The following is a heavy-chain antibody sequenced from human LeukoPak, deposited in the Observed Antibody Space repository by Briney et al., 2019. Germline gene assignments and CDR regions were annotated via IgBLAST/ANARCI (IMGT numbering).Heavy chain of an antibody. J-gene: IGHJ4*02. CDR3: ARELTGRHNGEGVYYFDY. V-gene: IGHV3-48*03. CDR2: ISTSGSTI. D-gene: IGHD3-10*01. CDR1: GFTFSSYE. Sequence: GGSLRLSCTASGFTFSSYEMNWVRQAPGKGLEWVSYISTSGSTIYYADSVKGRFTISRDNAKNSLSLQMNSLRAEDTAVYYCARELTGRHNGEGVYYFDYWGQGTLVTVSS.